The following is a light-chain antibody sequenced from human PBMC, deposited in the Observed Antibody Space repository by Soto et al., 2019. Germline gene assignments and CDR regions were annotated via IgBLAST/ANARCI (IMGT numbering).Light chain of an antibody. CDR3: QHYGNSVT. Sequence: EIVLTQSPGTLSLSPGERATLSCRASQSVSSTILTWYQQKPGQAPRLLIYGASSRATGIPDRISGSGSGTDFTLTISRLEPEDFAAYYCQHYGNSVTFGQGTKLEIK. CDR1: QSVSSTI. V-gene: IGKV3-20*01. CDR2: GAS. J-gene: IGKJ2*01.